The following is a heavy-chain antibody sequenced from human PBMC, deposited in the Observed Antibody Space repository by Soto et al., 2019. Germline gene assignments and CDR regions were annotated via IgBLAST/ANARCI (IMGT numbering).Heavy chain of an antibody. V-gene: IGHV3-23*01. CDR3: AKADGEQWLIPHLDN. CDR2: IRCCGGST. CDR1: GFNFTKFA. J-gene: IGHJ4*02. D-gene: IGHD6-19*01. Sequence: EVQLLESGGGVVQPGGSLRLSCEASGFNFTKFAMGWFRQAPGEGLEWGSGIRCCGGSTSYADSVKGRFTLARDDSKNTVALHRNSLRFEDTARYFCAKADGEQWLIPHLDNWGQGTLVTVS.